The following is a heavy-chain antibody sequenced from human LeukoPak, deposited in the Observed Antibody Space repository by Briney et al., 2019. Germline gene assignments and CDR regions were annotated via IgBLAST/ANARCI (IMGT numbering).Heavy chain of an antibody. Sequence: GGSLRLSCVLSGVMVSGYWMNWVRQAPGKGVVWVSRINSDGRRTSYAGSVKVRFTISKDNAKNKVYLQMDSVRRGDTAVYYWARGPGAFETWGQGAMVTVSS. V-gene: IGHV3-74*01. J-gene: IGHJ3*02. CDR2: INSDGRRT. CDR3: ARGPGAFET. D-gene: IGHD2-2*01. CDR1: GVMVSGYW.